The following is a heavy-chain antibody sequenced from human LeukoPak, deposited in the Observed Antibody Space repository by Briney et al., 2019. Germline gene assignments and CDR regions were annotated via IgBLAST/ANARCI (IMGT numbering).Heavy chain of an antibody. CDR2: IWYDGSNK. CDR3: ARAKIRRDGYKSHFGY. J-gene: IGHJ4*02. Sequence: GRSLRLSCAASGFTFSSYGMHWVRQAPGKGLEWVAVIWYDGSNKYYADSVKGRFTISRDNSKNTLYLQMNSLRAEDTAVYYCARAKIRRDGYKSHFGYWGQGTLVTVSS. CDR1: GFTFSSYG. D-gene: IGHD5-24*01. V-gene: IGHV3-33*01.